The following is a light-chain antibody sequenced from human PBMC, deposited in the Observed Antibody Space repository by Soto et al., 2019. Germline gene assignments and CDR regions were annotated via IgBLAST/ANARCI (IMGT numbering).Light chain of an antibody. V-gene: IGKV3-15*01. Sequence: ERVMPQSPATLSVSPGERVTLSCRASQSVSTNLAWYQQRPGQAPSLLISAASSRATGVPARFSGSGSGTEFTLTISSLQSEDFALYYCQQYHNWPWAFGQGTKVEIK. CDR2: AAS. CDR3: QQYHNWPWA. J-gene: IGKJ1*01. CDR1: QSVSTN.